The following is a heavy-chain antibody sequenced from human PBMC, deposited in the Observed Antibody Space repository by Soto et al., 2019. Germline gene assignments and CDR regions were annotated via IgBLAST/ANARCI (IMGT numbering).Heavy chain of an antibody. J-gene: IGHJ5*02. D-gene: IGHD7-27*01. CDR3: AIKGRVGTLTS. CDR1: GFTVSSNY. CDR2: IYSGGST. Sequence: PGGSLRLACAASGFTVSSNYMSWVRQAPGKGLEWVSVIYSGGSTYYADSVKGRFTISRDNSKNTLYLQMNSLGAEDTAVYYCAIKGRVGTLTSWGQGTLVTVSS. V-gene: IGHV3-53*01.